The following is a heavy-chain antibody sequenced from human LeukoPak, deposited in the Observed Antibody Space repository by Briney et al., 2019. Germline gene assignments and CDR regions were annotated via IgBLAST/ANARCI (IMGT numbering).Heavy chain of an antibody. J-gene: IGHJ4*02. CDR1: GLTFSSYG. CDR3: ARDRAVSYFDY. CDR2: IWFDGSNK. D-gene: IGHD6-19*01. Sequence: GGSLRLSCAASGLTFSSYGLHWVRQAPGKGLEWVAVIWFDGSNKYYADSVMGRFTISRDNSKNTLYLQMNSLRVEDTAVYYCARDRAVSYFDYWGQGTLVTVSS. V-gene: IGHV3-33*01.